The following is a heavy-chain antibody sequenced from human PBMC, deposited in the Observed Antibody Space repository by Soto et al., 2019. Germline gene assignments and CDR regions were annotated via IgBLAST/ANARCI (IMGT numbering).Heavy chain of an antibody. V-gene: IGHV4-59*08. CDR3: ASTVTTSTFDY. CDR2: IYYSGST. J-gene: IGHJ4*02. CDR1: GGSISSYY. D-gene: IGHD4-17*01. Sequence: SETLSLTCTVSGGSISSYYWSWIRRPPGKGLEWIGYIYYSGSTNYNPSLKSRVTISVDTSKNQFSLKLSSVTAADTAVYYCASTVTTSTFDYWGQGTLVTVSS.